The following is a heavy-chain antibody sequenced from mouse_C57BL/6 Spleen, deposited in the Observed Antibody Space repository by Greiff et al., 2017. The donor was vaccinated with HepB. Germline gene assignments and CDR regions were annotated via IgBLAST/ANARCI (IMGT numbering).Heavy chain of an antibody. CDR3: ARWGETGTYFDD. CDR2: ISYDGSN. Sequence: EVQLQQSGPGLVKPSQSLSLTCSVTGYSITSGYYWNWIRQFPGNKLEWMGYISYDGSNNYNPSLKNRITITRDTSKNQFCLKLNSVTTEDTATYYCARWGETGTYFDDWGQGTTLTVSS. CDR1: GYSITSGYY. D-gene: IGHD4-1*01. J-gene: IGHJ2*01. V-gene: IGHV3-6*01.